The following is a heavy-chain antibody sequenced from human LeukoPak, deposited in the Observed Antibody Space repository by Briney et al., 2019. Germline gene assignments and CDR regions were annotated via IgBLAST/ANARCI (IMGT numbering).Heavy chain of an antibody. D-gene: IGHD3-10*01. J-gene: IGHJ6*03. V-gene: IGHV4-34*01. CDR2: INHSGST. CDR3: SRDYGSGNYDSNTYMDV. Sequence: NPSETLSLTCAVYGGSFSGYYWSWIRQPPGKGLEWIGEINHSGSTNYNPSLKSRVSISLDTSKSQFSLNRGSVTAADMAVYYCSRDYGSGNYDSNTYMDVWGKGTTVTVSS. CDR1: GGSFSGYY.